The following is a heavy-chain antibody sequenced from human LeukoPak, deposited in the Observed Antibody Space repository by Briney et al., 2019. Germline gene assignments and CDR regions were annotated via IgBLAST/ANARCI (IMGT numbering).Heavy chain of an antibody. CDR2: ISTSGSTI. J-gene: IGHJ6*03. CDR3: ARDPYSGSYGNYYYYFMDV. CDR1: GFTFSNYY. D-gene: IGHD1-26*01. V-gene: IGHV3-11*04. Sequence: GGSLRLSCAASGFTFSNYYMSWIRQAPGKGLEWVSYISTSGSTIYYADSVKGRFTISRDNAKNSLYLQMNSLRAEDTAVYYCARDPYSGSYGNYYYYFMDVWGKGTTVTISS.